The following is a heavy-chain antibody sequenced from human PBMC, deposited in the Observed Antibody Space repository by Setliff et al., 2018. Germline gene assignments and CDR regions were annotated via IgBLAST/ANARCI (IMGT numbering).Heavy chain of an antibody. J-gene: IGHJ4*02. D-gene: IGHD3-9*01. CDR2: INPHSGGT. V-gene: IGHV1-2*02. CDR3: ARSSGPRVVLAADFDY. Sequence: ASVKVSCKASGYTFTGYYIHWVRQAPGQGLEWMGWINPHSGGTNFPQTFQGRVTMTTDTSTATVYMELKNLRSDDTAVYYCARSSGPRVVLAADFDYWGQGTLVTVS. CDR1: GYTFTGYY.